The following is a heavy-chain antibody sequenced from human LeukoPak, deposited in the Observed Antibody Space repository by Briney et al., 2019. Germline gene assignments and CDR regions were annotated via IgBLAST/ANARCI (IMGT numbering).Heavy chain of an antibody. J-gene: IGHJ5*02. D-gene: IGHD3-3*01. CDR3: ASESPRSAYYLFGRRPWFDP. CDR2: INHSGST. V-gene: IGHV4-34*01. Sequence: PSETLSLTCAVYGGSFSGYYWSWIRQPPGRGLEWIGEINHSGSTNYNLSLKSRVTISVDTSKNQFSLKLSSVTAADTAVYYCASESPRSAYYLFGRRPWFDPWGQGTLVTVSS. CDR1: GGSFSGYY.